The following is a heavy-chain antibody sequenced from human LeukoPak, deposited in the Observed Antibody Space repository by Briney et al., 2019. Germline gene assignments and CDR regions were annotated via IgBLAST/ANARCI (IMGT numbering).Heavy chain of an antibody. CDR1: GFTFSNFW. D-gene: IGHD4-17*01. Sequence: PGGSLRLSCTASGFTFSNFWMGWVRQAPGKGLEWVANIKQDETEKFYLGSVKGRFTISRDNAKNSLYLQMNSLRAEDTAVYYCASSGGDYVIYWGQGTLVTVSS. V-gene: IGHV3-7*03. CDR3: ASSGGDYVIY. CDR2: IKQDETEK. J-gene: IGHJ4*02.